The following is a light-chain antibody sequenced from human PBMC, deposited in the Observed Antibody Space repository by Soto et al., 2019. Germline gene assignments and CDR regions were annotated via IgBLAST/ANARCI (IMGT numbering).Light chain of an antibody. CDR1: QSITNR. CDR3: QQYNTYPWT. CDR2: KAS. Sequence: DIQMTQSPSTLSASVGDRVTITCRASQSITNRWAWYQQKPGKAPILLIYKASILQSGVPSRFSGSGSGTEFNFTISSLQPAYFATYYCQQYNTYPWTFGHGTKVEI. V-gene: IGKV1-5*03. J-gene: IGKJ1*01.